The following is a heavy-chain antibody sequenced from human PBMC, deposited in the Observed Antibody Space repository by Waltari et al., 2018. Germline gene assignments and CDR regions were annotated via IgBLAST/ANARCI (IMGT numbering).Heavy chain of an antibody. CDR2: MNPNSGNT. J-gene: IGHJ6*02. V-gene: IGHV1-8*01. CDR1: GYTFTSYD. D-gene: IGHD2-15*01. CDR3: ARVPRGVVVVAATPIVGYYYYGMDV. Sequence: QVQLVQSGAEVKKPGASVKVSCKASGYTFTSYDINWVRQATGQGLEWMGWMNPNSGNTGYAQKFHDRVTMTRNTSISTAYMELSSLRSEDTAVYYCARVPRGVVVVAATPIVGYYYYGMDVWGQGTTVTVSS.